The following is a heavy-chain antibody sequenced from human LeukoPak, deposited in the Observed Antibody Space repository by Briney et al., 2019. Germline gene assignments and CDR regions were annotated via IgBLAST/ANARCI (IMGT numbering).Heavy chain of an antibody. D-gene: IGHD2-21*01. V-gene: IGHV3-15*01. CDR2: IKSKTDGGTT. J-gene: IGHJ6*02. CDR3: DSVPLQGTRSDNYYYYYGMDV. Sequence: PGGSLRLSCAASGFTFSSYGMHWVRQAPGKGLEWVGRIKSKTDGGTTDYAAAVKGRLTISRDDSKNTLYLQINSLKRAVVMIAWWDSVPLQGTRSDNYYYYYGMDVWGQGTTVTVSS. CDR1: GFTFSSYG.